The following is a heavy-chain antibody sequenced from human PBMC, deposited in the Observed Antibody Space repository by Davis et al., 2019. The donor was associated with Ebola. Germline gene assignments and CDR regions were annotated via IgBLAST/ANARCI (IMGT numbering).Heavy chain of an antibody. J-gene: IGHJ4*02. Sequence: ASVKVSCKASAYTFTSYGISWVRQAPGQGLEWMGWISAYNGNTNYAQKPQGRVTMTTDTSTSTAYMELRSLRSDDTAVYYCARDGTVAYYFDYWGQGTLVTVSS. D-gene: IGHD1-26*01. CDR2: ISAYNGNT. CDR3: ARDGTVAYYFDY. CDR1: AYTFTSYG. V-gene: IGHV1-18*01.